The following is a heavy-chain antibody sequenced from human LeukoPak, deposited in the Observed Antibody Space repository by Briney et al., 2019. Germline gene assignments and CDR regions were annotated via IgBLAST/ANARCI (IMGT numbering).Heavy chain of an antibody. J-gene: IGHJ4*02. CDR1: GGSINTDY. CDR2: VYTSGNT. V-gene: IGHV4-4*07. D-gene: IGHD1-26*01. CDR3: ARETLVGITNYFDN. Sequence: PSETLSLTCTVSGGSINTDYWSWIRQPAGRGLEWIGRVYTSGNTKYNASLQSRVTMSIDTSTKQFFLKLSSVTAADTAVYYCARETLVGITNYFDNWGQGTLVTVSS.